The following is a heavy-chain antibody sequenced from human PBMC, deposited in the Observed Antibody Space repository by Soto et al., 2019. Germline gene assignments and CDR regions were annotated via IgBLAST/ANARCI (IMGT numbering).Heavy chain of an antibody. J-gene: IGHJ3*02. V-gene: IGHV3-21*05. CDR2: ISSSSSYI. CDR3: AALKITMVRGVIRGGAFDI. D-gene: IGHD3-10*01. Sequence: GGSLRLSCAASGFTFNSYGMHWVRQAPGKGLEWVSYISSSSSYIYYADSVKGRFTISRDNAKNSLYLQMNSLRAEDTAVYYCAALKITMVRGVIRGGAFDIWGQGTMVTVSS. CDR1: GFTFNSYG.